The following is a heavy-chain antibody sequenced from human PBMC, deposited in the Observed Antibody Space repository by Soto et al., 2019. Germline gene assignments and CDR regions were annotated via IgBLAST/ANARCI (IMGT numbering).Heavy chain of an antibody. CDR1: GGSISSYY. D-gene: IGHD2-15*01. J-gene: IGHJ5*02. CDR3: ARYSYCSGGSCYVGQLGVWFDP. Sequence: SETLSLTCTVSGGSISSYYWSWIRQPPGKGLEWIGYIYYSGSTNYNPSLKSRVTMTTDTSTSTAYMELRSLRSDDTAVYYCARYSYCSGGSCYVGQLGVWFDPWGQGTLVTVSS. V-gene: IGHV4-59*01. CDR2: IYYSGST.